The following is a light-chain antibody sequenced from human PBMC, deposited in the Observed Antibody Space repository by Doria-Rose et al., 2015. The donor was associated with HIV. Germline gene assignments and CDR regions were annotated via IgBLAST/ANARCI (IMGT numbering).Light chain of an antibody. CDR3: HQYGTSWT. J-gene: IGKJ1*01. V-gene: IGKV3-20*01. CDR2: DGS. Sequence: TQSPGTLSLSPGERATLSCRASQSFSSTYLAWCQQKPGQAPSLLIYDGSTRATGILDRFSASGSGTDFTLTINRLEPEDFALYYCHQYGTSWTFGQGIKVEI. CDR1: QSFSSTY.